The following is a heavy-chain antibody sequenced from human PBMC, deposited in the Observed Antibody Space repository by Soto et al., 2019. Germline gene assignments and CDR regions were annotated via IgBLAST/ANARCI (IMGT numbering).Heavy chain of an antibody. CDR1: GGSFSGYY. CDR2: INHSGST. D-gene: IGHD2-15*01. Sequence: SETLSLTCAVYGGSFSGYYWSWIRQPPGKGLEWIGEINHSGSTNYNPSLKSRVTISVDTSKNQFSLKLSSVTAADTAVYYCARRRYCSGGSCYRSYWYFDLWGRGTLVTSPQ. CDR3: ARRRYCSGGSCYRSYWYFDL. J-gene: IGHJ2*01. V-gene: IGHV4-34*01.